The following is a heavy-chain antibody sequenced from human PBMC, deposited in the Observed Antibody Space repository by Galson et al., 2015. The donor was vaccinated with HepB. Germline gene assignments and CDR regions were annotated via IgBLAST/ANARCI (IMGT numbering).Heavy chain of an antibody. CDR3: ARDYYYDSSGYYWGFDY. CDR2: INPSGGST. D-gene: IGHD3-22*01. CDR1: GYTFTSYY. V-gene: IGHV1-46*01. J-gene: IGHJ4*02. Sequence: SVKVSCKASGYTFTSYYMHWVRQAPGQGLEWMGIINPSGGSTSYAQKFQGRVTMTRDTSTSTVYMELSSLRSEDTAVYYCARDYYYDSSGYYWGFDYWGQGTLVTVSS.